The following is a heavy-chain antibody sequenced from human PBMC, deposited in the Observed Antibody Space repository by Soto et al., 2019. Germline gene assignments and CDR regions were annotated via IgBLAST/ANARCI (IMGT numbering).Heavy chain of an antibody. D-gene: IGHD6-19*01. Sequence: QVQLVQSGAEVKKPGSSVKVSCKASGGTFSSYAISWVRQAPGQGLEWMGGIIPIFGTANYAQKFQGRVTITADESTSTAYMERSSVRSEDTAVYYCASVASVAGISIFDYWGQGTLVTVSS. J-gene: IGHJ4*02. CDR3: ASVASVAGISIFDY. V-gene: IGHV1-69*12. CDR2: IIPIFGTA. CDR1: GGTFSSYA.